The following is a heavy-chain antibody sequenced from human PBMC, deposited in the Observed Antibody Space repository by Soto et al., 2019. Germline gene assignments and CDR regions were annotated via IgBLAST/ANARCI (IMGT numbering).Heavy chain of an antibody. J-gene: IGHJ5*02. Sequence: TLSLTCTVSADSASSRSYYWGWLRQNPVKGLEWIGYIYYSGSTYYNPCLESRVTISVDTSKNQFSLKLSSVTAADTAVYYCARGSRITMVRGVIDWFDPWGQGTLVTVSS. CDR3: ARGSRITMVRGVIDWFDP. CDR2: IYYSGST. CDR1: ADSASSRSYY. V-gene: IGHV4-31*03. D-gene: IGHD3-10*01.